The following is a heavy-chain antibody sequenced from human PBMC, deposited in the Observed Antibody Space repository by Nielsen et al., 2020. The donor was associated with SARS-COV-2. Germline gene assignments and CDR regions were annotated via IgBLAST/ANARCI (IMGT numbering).Heavy chain of an antibody. D-gene: IGHD1-26*01. V-gene: IGHV3-74*01. CDR1: GFTFSSYW. CDR3: ARGEAFRDALDY. J-gene: IGHJ4*02. CDR2: INRDGSST. Sequence: GESLKISCAASGFTFSSYWMHWVRQAPGKGLVWVSRINRDGSSTSYADSVKGRFTISRDNAKNTLYLQMNSLRAEDTAVYYCARGEAFRDALDYWGQGTLVTVSS.